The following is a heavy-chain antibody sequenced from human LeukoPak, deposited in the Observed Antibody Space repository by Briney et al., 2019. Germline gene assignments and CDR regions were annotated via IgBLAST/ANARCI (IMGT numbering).Heavy chain of an antibody. D-gene: IGHD3-22*01. CDR3: ARDSSRLLPPKMAFDI. J-gene: IGHJ3*02. V-gene: IGHV4-31*03. CDR2: IYYSGST. Sequence: PSQTLSLTCTVSGGSISSGGYYWSWIRQHPGKGLEWIGYIYYSGSTYYNPSLKSRVTISVDTSKNQFSLKLSSVTAADTAVYYCARDSSRLLPPKMAFDIWGQGTMVTVSS. CDR1: GGSISSGGYY.